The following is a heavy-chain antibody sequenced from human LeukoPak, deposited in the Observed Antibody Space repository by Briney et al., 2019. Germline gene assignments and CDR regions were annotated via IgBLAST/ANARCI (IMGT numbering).Heavy chain of an antibody. J-gene: IGHJ3*02. Sequence: ASVKVSCKASGYTFTSYGISWVRQAPGQGLEWMGWISAYNGNTNYAQKVQGRVTMTTDTSTSTAYMEPRRLRSDATDGHYWSREEMATRDWAFDIWGQGTLVTVSS. V-gene: IGHV1-18*01. CDR3: SREEMATRDWAFDI. D-gene: IGHD5-24*01. CDR2: ISAYNGNT. CDR1: GYTFTSYG.